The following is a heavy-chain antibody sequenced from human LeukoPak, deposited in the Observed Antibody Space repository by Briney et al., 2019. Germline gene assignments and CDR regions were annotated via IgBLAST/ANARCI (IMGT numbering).Heavy chain of an antibody. V-gene: IGHV1-24*01. CDR2: FDPEDGET. Sequence: ASVKVSCKVSGYTLTELSMHWVRQAPGKGLEWMGGFDPEDGETIYAQKFQGRVTMTEDTSTDTAYMELSSLRSEDTAVYYCATDWFGNYGDSTWDYWGQGTLVTVSS. D-gene: IGHD4-17*01. CDR3: ATDWFGNYGDSTWDY. CDR1: GYTLTELS. J-gene: IGHJ4*02.